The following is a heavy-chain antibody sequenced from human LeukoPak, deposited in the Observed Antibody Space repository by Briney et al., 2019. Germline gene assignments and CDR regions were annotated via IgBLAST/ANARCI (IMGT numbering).Heavy chain of an antibody. V-gene: IGHV4-59*08. J-gene: IGHJ4*02. Sequence: SETLSLACTVSGGSISSYYWSWIRQPPGKGLEWIGYIYYSGSAIYSPSLKSRVTISVDTSKNQFSLRLSSVTAADTAVYYCARGPEWYYFDYWGQGTLVTVSS. CDR2: IYYSGSA. CDR3: ARGPEWYYFDY. D-gene: IGHD3-3*01. CDR1: GGSISSYY.